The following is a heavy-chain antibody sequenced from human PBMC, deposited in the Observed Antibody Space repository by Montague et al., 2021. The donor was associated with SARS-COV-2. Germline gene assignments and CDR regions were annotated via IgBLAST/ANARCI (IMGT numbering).Heavy chain of an antibody. Sequence: SETLSLTCTVSGGPISSSSYHWGWIRQPPGKGLEWIGSIYYSGSTYYNPSLKSRVTISVDTSKNQFSLKLSSVTAADTAVYYCARAQVLSGYYSPAYYFNFWGQGTLVTVSS. J-gene: IGHJ4*02. V-gene: IGHV4-39*07. CDR1: GGPISSSSYH. CDR3: ARAQVLSGYYSPAYYFNF. D-gene: IGHD3-9*01. CDR2: IYYSGST.